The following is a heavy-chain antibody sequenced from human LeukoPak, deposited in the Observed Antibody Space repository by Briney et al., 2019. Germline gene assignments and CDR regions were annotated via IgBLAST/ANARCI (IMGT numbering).Heavy chain of an antibody. J-gene: IGHJ4*02. CDR1: GFTVSSNY. Sequence: PGGSLRLSCAASGFTVSSNYMSWVRQVPGKGLEWVSVIYSGGSTYYADSVKGRFTISRDNSKNTLYLQMNSLRAEDTAVYYCAGEVGDILTGYYVFDYWGQGTLVTVSS. D-gene: IGHD3-9*01. CDR2: IYSGGST. CDR3: AGEVGDILTGYYVFDY. V-gene: IGHV3-53*01.